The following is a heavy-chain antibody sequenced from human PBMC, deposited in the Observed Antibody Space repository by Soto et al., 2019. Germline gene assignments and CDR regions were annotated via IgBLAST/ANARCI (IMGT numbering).Heavy chain of an antibody. CDR2: IDHSGST. V-gene: IGHV4-34*01. J-gene: IGHJ4*02. CDR1: GESFSGYY. Sequence: SETLSLTCVVYGESFSGYYWSWFRQPPGQTLEWIGDIDHSGSTHYNPSLKSRLTISIDPSKNHFSLGLTAVTAADAGTYFCSGGRPPRYWGQGTLVTVSS. CDR3: SGGRPPRY.